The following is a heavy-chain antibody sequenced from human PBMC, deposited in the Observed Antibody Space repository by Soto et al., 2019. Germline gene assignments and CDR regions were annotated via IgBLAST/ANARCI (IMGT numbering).Heavy chain of an antibody. CDR1: GGSIRSASSY. CDR3: TRGDQWPVNNSFDP. Sequence: SETLSLTCTVSGGSIRSASSYWAWIRQPPGKGLDWIGSIYYSGSTYYNESLKSRVTISVDRPKNQFSLNLSSVTAADTAVYYSTRGDQWPVNNSFDPWGQGTLVTVSS. CDR2: IYYSGST. D-gene: IGHD6-19*01. V-gene: IGHV4-39*01. J-gene: IGHJ5*02.